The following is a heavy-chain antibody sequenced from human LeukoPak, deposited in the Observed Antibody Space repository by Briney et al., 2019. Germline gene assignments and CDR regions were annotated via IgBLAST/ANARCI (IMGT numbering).Heavy chain of an antibody. CDR1: GFAFSNYA. CDR3: AKDAYSGQYRGPIDY. D-gene: IGHD4-11*01. J-gene: IGHJ4*02. V-gene: IGHV3-23*01. CDR2: ISGSGGST. Sequence: GGSLRLSCAASGFAFSNYAMNWVRQAPGKGLEWVSTISGSGGSTHYADSVKGRFTISRDKSKNTLYLQMNSLRAEDTAVCYCAKDAYSGQYRGPIDYWGQGTLVTVSS.